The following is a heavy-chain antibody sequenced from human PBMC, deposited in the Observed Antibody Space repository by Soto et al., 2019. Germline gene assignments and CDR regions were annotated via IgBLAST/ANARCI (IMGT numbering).Heavy chain of an antibody. CDR2: INHSGST. CDR1: GGSFSGYY. D-gene: IGHD3-10*01. J-gene: IGHJ4*02. Sequence: QVQLQQWGAGLLKPSETLSLTCAVYGGSFSGYYWSWIRQPPGKGLEWIGEINHSGSTNYNPSLKSRVTISVDTSKNQFSLKLSSVTAADTAVYYCAIGRWVRGVPFDYWGQGTLVTVSS. CDR3: AIGRWVRGVPFDY. V-gene: IGHV4-34*01.